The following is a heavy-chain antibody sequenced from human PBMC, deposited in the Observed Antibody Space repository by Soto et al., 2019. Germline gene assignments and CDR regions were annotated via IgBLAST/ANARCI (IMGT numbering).Heavy chain of an antibody. V-gene: IGHV3-48*02. CDR1: GFTFSSYS. CDR2: ISSSSSTI. D-gene: IGHD3-22*01. Sequence: EVQLVESGGGLVQPGGSLRLSCAASGFTFSSYSMNWVRQAPGKGLEWVSYISSSSSTIYYADSVKGRFTISRDNAKNSLYLQMNSLRDEDTAVYYCARGLYYYDSSGYRGYWGQGTLVTVSS. CDR3: ARGLYYYDSSGYRGY. J-gene: IGHJ4*02.